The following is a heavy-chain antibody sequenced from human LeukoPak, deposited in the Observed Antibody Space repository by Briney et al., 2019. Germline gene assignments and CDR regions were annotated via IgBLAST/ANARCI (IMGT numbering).Heavy chain of an antibody. CDR1: GYTFTNYG. D-gene: IGHD4-17*01. J-gene: IGHJ4*02. Sequence: GASVKVSCKASGYTFTNYGITSVRQAPGQGLEWMGWIGRNNGNTKFAQKLQGRVTMTTDTSTTTAYMELRSLRSDDTAVYFCARARGDYCFDYWGQGTLVTASS. CDR3: ARARGDYCFDY. V-gene: IGHV1-18*01. CDR2: IGRNNGNT.